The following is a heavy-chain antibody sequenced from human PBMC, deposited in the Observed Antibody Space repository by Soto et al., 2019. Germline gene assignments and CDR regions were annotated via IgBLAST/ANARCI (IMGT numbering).Heavy chain of an antibody. V-gene: IGHV1-3*01. CDR3: ARECTRCYAKVHYYYYMDV. J-gene: IGHJ6*03. Sequence: QVQLVQSGAEVKKPGASVKVSCKASGYTFTSYAMHWVRQAPGQRLEWMGWINAGNGNTKYSQKFQGRVTITRDTSASTAYMELSSLRSEDTAVYYCARECTRCYAKVHYYYYMDVWGKGTTVTVSS. CDR1: GYTFTSYA. D-gene: IGHD2-2*01. CDR2: INAGNGNT.